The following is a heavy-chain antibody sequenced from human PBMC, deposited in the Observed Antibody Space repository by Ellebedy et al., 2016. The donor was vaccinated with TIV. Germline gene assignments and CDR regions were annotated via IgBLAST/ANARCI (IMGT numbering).Heavy chain of an antibody. CDR2: ISYDGSNT. Sequence: PGGSLRLSCAASGFTFSSYSMHWVRQAPGKGLEWVAFISYDGSNTYYADSVKGRFTISRDNSNNTLYLQMNSLRAEDTAVVFCATLAIAGPFDYWGQGTLVTVSS. V-gene: IGHV3-30-3*01. J-gene: IGHJ4*02. CDR3: ATLAIAGPFDY. CDR1: GFTFSSYS. D-gene: IGHD6-13*01.